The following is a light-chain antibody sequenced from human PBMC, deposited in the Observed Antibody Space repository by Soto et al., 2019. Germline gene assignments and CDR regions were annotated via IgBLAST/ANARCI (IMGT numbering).Light chain of an antibody. V-gene: IGKV3-15*01. CDR2: GAS. CDR1: QRVSSN. CDR3: QQYNNWPPIT. J-gene: IGKJ5*01. Sequence: EIVMTQSPATLSVSPGERATLSCRASQRVSSNLAWYQQKPGQAPRLLIYGASTSATGSPARFSGGGSWAEFTLTISSLQSEAFAVYYCQQYNNWPPITCGQGTRLEI.